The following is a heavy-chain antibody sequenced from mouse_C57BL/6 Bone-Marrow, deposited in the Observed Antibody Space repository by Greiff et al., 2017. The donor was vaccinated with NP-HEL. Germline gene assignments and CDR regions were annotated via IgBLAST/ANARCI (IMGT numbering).Heavy chain of an antibody. D-gene: IGHD2-4*01. V-gene: IGHV1-64*01. CDR2: IHPNSGST. CDR3: SRDDNDGYFDY. CDR1: GYTFTSYW. J-gene: IGHJ2*01. Sequence: QVQLQQSGAELVKPGASVKLSCKASGYTFTSYWMHWVKQRPGQGLEWIGMIHPNSGSTNYNQKFKSKATLTADNSSSPAYMQLSSLTSEDSAVYYCSRDDNDGYFDYWGQGTTLTVSS.